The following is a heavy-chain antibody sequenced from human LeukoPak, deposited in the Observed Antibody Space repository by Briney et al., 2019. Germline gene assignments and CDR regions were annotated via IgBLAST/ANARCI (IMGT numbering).Heavy chain of an antibody. CDR3: ARVGGREYYDSSGPFDY. CDR1: GYTFTSYG. CDR2: ISAYNGNT. D-gene: IGHD3-22*01. J-gene: IGHJ4*02. V-gene: IGHV1-18*01. Sequence: GASVKVSCKASGYTFTSYGISWVRQAPGQGLEWMGWISAYNGNTNYAQKLQGRVTMTTDTSTSTAYMELRSLRSDDTAVYYCARVGGREYYDSSGPFDYWGQGTLVTVSS.